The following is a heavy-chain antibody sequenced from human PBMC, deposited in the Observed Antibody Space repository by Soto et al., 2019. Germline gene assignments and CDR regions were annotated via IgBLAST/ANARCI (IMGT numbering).Heavy chain of an antibody. D-gene: IGHD3-10*01. J-gene: IGHJ5*02. Sequence: QLQLQESGSGLVKPSQTLSLTCAVSGGSITSGNSYSWSWIRQPPGKGLEWIGSISHTGSTSYNPSLKSRLTMSVDKTKNQFSLRLSTVTAADMAVYYCGGAVAPYFGAWFDPWGQGILVTVSS. V-gene: IGHV4-30-2*01. CDR2: ISHTGST. CDR1: GGSITSGNSYS. CDR3: GGAVAPYFGAWFDP.